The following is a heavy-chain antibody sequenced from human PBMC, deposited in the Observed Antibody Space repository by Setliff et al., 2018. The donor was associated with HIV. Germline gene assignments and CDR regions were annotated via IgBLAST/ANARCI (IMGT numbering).Heavy chain of an antibody. J-gene: IGHJ6*03. CDR1: GFNFNTDW. CDR3: ASLRGDYVGQYYYYMDI. CDR2: IFPGDSDT. V-gene: IGHV5-51*01. D-gene: IGHD4-17*01. Sequence: PGESLKISCQGSGFNFNTDWIVWVRQIPGKGLEWMGSIFPGDSDTRYSPSFEDQVTISVDKSISTAYLQWRSLKTSDTAFYYCASLRGDYVGQYYYYMDIWGKGTTVTV.